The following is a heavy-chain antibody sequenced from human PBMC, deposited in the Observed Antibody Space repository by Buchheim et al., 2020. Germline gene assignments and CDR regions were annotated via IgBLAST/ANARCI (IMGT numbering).Heavy chain of an antibody. V-gene: IGHV3-48*03. CDR3: ARGTYNYAF. CDR2: ISGSGTTI. D-gene: IGHD3-16*01. Sequence: EVQLVESGGGLVQPGGSLRLSCAASGFTFNNFDMNWVRQAPGKGLEWISYISGSGTTIYYADSVKGRFTISGDNAKNPLYLQMNSLRAEDTAVYYCARGTYNYAFWGQGT. J-gene: IGHJ4*02. CDR1: GFTFNNFD.